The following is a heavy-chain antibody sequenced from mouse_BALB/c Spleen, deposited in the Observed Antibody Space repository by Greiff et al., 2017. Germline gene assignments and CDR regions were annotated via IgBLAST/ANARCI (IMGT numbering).Heavy chain of an antibody. V-gene: IGHV5-17*02. D-gene: IGHD2-3*01. CDR2: ISSGSSTI. CDR1: GFTFSSFG. J-gene: IGHJ1*01. CDR3: ARGLGWLEYWYFDV. Sequence: EVMLVESGGGLVQPGGSRKLSCAASGFTFSSFGMHWVRQAPEKGLEWVAYISSGSSTIYYADTVKGRFTISRDNPKNTLFLQMTSLRSEDTAMYYCARGLGWLEYWYFDVWGAGTTVTVSS.